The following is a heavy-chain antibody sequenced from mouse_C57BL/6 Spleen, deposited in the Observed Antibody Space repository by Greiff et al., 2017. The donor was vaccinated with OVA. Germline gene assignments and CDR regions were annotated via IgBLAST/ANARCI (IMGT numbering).Heavy chain of an antibody. J-gene: IGHJ3*01. Sequence: EVQRVESGGGLVKPGGSLKLSCAASGFTFSDYGMHWVRQAPEKGLEWVAYISSGSSTIYYADTVKGRFTISRDNAINTLFLQMTSLRSEDTAMYYCARAGNVFAYWGQGTLVTVSA. V-gene: IGHV5-17*01. CDR1: GFTFSDYG. CDR3: ARAGNVFAY. CDR2: ISSGSSTI. D-gene: IGHD2-1*01.